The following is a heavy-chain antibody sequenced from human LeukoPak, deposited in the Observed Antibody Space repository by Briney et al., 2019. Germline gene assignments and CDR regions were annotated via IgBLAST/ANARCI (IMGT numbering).Heavy chain of an antibody. J-gene: IGHJ3*02. CDR1: GFSFSGYF. D-gene: IGHD2-15*01. Sequence: GGSLRLSCAASGFSFSGYFMTWIRQAPGKGLEWVSYINSRGSTMYYADSVKGRFTISRDNAKNSLYLQINSLRAEDTALYYCARESRWTFDIWGQGTMVTVSS. CDR2: INSRGSTM. V-gene: IGHV3-11*04. CDR3: ARESRWTFDI.